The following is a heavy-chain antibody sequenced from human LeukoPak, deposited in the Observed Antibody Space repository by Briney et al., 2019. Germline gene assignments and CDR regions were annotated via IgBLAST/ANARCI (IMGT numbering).Heavy chain of an antibody. CDR1: GFRFSIYA. V-gene: IGHV3-30*04. CDR2: ISFDGSIK. Sequence: GRSVRLSCAASGFRFSIYAMHWVRQAPGKGLECLAVISFDGSIKYYADSVKGRFTVSRDNYKNTLYLQINSLRPDDSGLYYCARVMDSSTLYNFQYWGQGTLVTVSS. CDR3: ARVMDSSTLYNFQY. J-gene: IGHJ1*01. D-gene: IGHD2-2*01.